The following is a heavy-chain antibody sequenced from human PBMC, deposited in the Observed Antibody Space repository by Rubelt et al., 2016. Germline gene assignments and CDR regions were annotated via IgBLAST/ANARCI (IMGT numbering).Heavy chain of an antibody. D-gene: IGHD2-8*02. CDR3: ARQVADAEGGFCDY. V-gene: IGHV4-59*08. CDR2: VHSSGST. CDR1: GGSMRTYY. Sequence: QVQLQESGPGLVNPSETLSLTCTVSGGSMRTYYWSWIRQPPGKGLEWIGYVHSSGSTNYNHSLKSRITISRDTSTNQFSLALTPVTAADTAVYHGARQVADAEGGFCDYWGQATLVTVST. J-gene: IGHJ4*02.